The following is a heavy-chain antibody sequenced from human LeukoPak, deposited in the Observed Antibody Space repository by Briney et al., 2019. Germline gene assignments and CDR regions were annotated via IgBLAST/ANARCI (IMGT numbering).Heavy chain of an antibody. CDR1: GFTFSSYW. Sequence: QTGGSLRLSCAASGFTFSSYWMHWVRRVPGKGLVWVARINPGGSSITYADSVKGRFTISRDNAKNTLYLQMDSLRAEDTGVYYCARSNQADDYWGQGTLVTVSS. D-gene: IGHD1-14*01. CDR2: INPGGSSI. V-gene: IGHV3-74*01. J-gene: IGHJ4*02. CDR3: ARSNQADDY.